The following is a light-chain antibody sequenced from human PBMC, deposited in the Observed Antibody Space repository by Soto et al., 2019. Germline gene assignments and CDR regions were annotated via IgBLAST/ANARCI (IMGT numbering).Light chain of an antibody. Sequence: DIQMTQSPSSLSASVGDRVTLTCRASQSINTYLNWYQHKPGKAPRSLIYDASSLQSGVPSRFSGSGSGTDFTLTISSLQPEDFATYYCQHSYRPPFTFGPGTKVDIK. CDR2: DAS. J-gene: IGKJ3*01. CDR1: QSINTY. V-gene: IGKV1-39*01. CDR3: QHSYRPPFT.